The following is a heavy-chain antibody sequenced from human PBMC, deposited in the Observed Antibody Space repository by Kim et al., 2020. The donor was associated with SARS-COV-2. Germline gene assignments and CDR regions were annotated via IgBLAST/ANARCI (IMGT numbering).Heavy chain of an antibody. CDR2: IIPIFGTA. V-gene: IGHV1-69*13. J-gene: IGHJ4*02. CDR1: GGTFSSYA. D-gene: IGHD6-13*01. Sequence: SVKVSCKASGGTFSSYAISWVRQAPGQGLEWMGGIIPIFGTANYAQKFQGRVTITADESTSTAYMELSSLRSEDTAVYYCARGRQQLVLGAGSFDYWGQGTLVTVSS. CDR3: ARGRQQLVLGAGSFDY.